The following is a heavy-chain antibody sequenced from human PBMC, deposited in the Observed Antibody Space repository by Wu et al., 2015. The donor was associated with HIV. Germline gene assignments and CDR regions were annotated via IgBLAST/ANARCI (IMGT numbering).Heavy chain of an antibody. CDR1: GYTLTELS. V-gene: IGHV1-24*01. Sequence: QVQLVQSGAEVKKPGASVKVSCKVSGYTLTELSMHWVRQAPGKGLEWMGGFDPEDGETIYAQKFQGRVTMTEDTSTDTAYMELSSLRSEDTAVYYCATSFVSREPGVVVTAIDYYYYGMGRRGAKGTTVTGLL. D-gene: IGHD2-21*02. CDR3: ATSFVSREPGVVVTAIDYYYYGMGRR. J-gene: IGHJ6*02. CDR2: FDPEDGET.